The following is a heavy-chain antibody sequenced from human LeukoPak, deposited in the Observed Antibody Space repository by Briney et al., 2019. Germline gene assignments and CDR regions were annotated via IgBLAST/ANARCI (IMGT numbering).Heavy chain of an antibody. CDR3: ARDRALYGDYGMDV. J-gene: IGHJ6*02. Sequence: GGSLRLSCAASGFTFSNAWMNWVRQAPGKGLEWVGRIKSKTDGGTTDYAAPVKGRFTISRDDSKNTLYLQMNSLKTEDTAVYYCARDRALYGDYGMDVWGQGTTVTVSS. CDR2: IKSKTDGGTT. D-gene: IGHD4-17*01. CDR1: GFTFSNAW. V-gene: IGHV3-15*07.